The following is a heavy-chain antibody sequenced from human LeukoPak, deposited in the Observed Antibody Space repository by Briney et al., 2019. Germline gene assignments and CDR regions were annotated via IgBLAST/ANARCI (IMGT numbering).Heavy chain of an antibody. CDR3: ARDLARNLFDY. D-gene: IGHD1-14*01. CDR1: GFTFSSYW. V-gene: IGHV3-7*01. Sequence: GGSLRLSCAASGFTFSSYWMSWVRQAPGRGLEWVANIKQDGSEKYYVDSVKGRFTISRDNAKNSLYLQMNSLRAEDTAVYYCARDLARNLFDYWGQGTLVTVSS. CDR2: IKQDGSEK. J-gene: IGHJ4*02.